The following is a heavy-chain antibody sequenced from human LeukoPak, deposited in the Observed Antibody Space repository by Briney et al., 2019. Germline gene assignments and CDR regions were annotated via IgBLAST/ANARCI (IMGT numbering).Heavy chain of an antibody. Sequence: GGSLRLSCAASGFTFSSYSMNWVRQAPGKGLEWVSSISSSSSYIYYADSVKGRFTISRDNAKSSLYLQMNSLRAEDTAVYYCARDTPYCSSTSCHSEPYYFDYWGQGTLVTVSS. CDR2: ISSSSSYI. CDR3: ARDTPYCSSTSCHSEPYYFDY. J-gene: IGHJ4*02. D-gene: IGHD2-2*01. CDR1: GFTFSSYS. V-gene: IGHV3-21*01.